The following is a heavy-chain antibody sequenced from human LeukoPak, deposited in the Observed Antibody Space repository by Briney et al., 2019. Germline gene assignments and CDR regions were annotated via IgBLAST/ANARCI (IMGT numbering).Heavy chain of an antibody. V-gene: IGHV4-4*07. Sequence: PSETLSLTCTVSGGSISSYYWSWIRQPAGKGLEWIGRIYTSGSTNYNPSLKSRVTMSVDTSKNQFSLKLSSVPAADTAVYYCASGPDCSSTRCLLFNWGQGTLVTVSS. D-gene: IGHD2-2*01. CDR2: IYTSGST. J-gene: IGHJ4*02. CDR3: ASGPDCSSTRCLLFN. CDR1: GGSISSYY.